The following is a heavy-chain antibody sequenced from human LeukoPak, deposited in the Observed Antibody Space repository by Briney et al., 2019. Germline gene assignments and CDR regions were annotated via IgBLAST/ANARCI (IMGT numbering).Heavy chain of an antibody. CDR2: IKQDGSEK. Sequence: PGGSLRLSCAASGFTFSSYWMSWVRQAPGKGLEWVTNIKQDGSEKYYVDSVKGRFSISRDNAKNSLYLHMNSLGAEDTAVYYCAKLGSPLVWGQGTMVTVSS. D-gene: IGHD1-26*01. CDR3: AKLGSPLV. J-gene: IGHJ3*01. CDR1: GFTFSSYW. V-gene: IGHV3-7*03.